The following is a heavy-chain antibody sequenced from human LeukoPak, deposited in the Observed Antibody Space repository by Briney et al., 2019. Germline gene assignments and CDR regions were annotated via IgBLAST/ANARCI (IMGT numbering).Heavy chain of an antibody. J-gene: IGHJ4*02. Sequence: GGSLRLSCAGSGFTLSSYAMSGVRQAAGKGLEGVSAISGSGGSTYYADSVKGRFTISRDNSKNALYLQMNSLRAEDTAVYYCAKISYSSSSPFDYWGQGTLVTVFS. CDR2: ISGSGGST. D-gene: IGHD6-6*01. CDR3: AKISYSSSSPFDY. V-gene: IGHV3-23*01. CDR1: GFTLSSYA.